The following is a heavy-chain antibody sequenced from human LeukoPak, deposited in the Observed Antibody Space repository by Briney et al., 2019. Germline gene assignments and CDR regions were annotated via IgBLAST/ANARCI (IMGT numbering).Heavy chain of an antibody. D-gene: IGHD3-10*01. CDR1: GFTFSSYA. Sequence: PRRSLRLSCAASGFTFSSYAMHWVRQAPGKGLEWVAVISYDGSNKYYADSVKGRFTISRDNSKNTLYLQMNSLRAEDTAVYYCARVGVDPDYYGMDVWGQGTTVTVSS. CDR3: ARVGVDPDYYGMDV. J-gene: IGHJ6*02. CDR2: ISYDGSNK. V-gene: IGHV3-30-3*01.